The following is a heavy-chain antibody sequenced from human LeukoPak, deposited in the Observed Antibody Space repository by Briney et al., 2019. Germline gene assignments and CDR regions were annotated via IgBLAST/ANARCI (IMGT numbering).Heavy chain of an antibody. V-gene: IGHV4-31*03. CDR3: ARGPRYFDWFRPYYGMDV. J-gene: IGHJ6*02. D-gene: IGHD3-9*01. CDR2: IYYSGST. Sequence: SETLSLTCTVSGGSISSGGYYWSWIRQHPGKGLEWIGYIYYSGSTYYNPSLKSRVTISVDTSKNQFSLKLSSVTAADTAVYYCARGPRYFDWFRPYYGMDVWGQGTTVTVSS. CDR1: GGSISSGGYY.